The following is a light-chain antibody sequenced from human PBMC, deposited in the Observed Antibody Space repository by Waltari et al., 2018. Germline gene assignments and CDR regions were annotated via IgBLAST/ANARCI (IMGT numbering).Light chain of an antibody. Sequence: QSVLTQPPSVSGAPGQRVTISCTGSSSNIGAGCDVHWYQQLPGTAPKLLIYTNHHRPSGVPDRFSASKSGTSASLAITGLQAEDEADYYCQSYDTSLSGSRVFGGGTKLTVL. CDR1: SSNIGAGCD. CDR3: QSYDTSLSGSRV. V-gene: IGLV1-40*01. CDR2: TNH. J-gene: IGLJ3*02.